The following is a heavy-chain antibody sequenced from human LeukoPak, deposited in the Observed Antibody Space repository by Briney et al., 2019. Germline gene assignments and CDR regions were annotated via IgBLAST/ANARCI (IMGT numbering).Heavy chain of an antibody. CDR3: ARRAGGWFDY. CDR2: IYYSGST. J-gene: IGHJ4*02. D-gene: IGHD2-15*01. V-gene: IGHV4-39*01. Sequence: SETLSLTCTVSGGSVSSSSYHWDWIRQPPGKGLEWTGSIYYSGSTYYNPSLKNRVTISVDTSKNQFSLKLSSVSAADTAVYYCARRAGGWFDYWGQGTLVTVSS. CDR1: GGSVSSSSYH.